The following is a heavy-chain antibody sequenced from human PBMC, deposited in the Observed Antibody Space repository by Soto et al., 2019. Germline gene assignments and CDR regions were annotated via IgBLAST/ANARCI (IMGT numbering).Heavy chain of an antibody. V-gene: IGHV3-23*01. J-gene: IGHJ3*02. D-gene: IGHD2-15*01. CDR1: GFTFSSYA. CDR3: AKVGSAMGYCSGGSCYSQAFDI. Sequence: GGSLRLSCAASGFTFSSYAMSWVRQAPGKGLEWVSAISGSGGSTYYADSVKGRFTISRDNSKNTLYLQMNSLRAEDTAVYYCAKVGSAMGYCSGGSCYSQAFDIWGQGTMVTVSS. CDR2: ISGSGGST.